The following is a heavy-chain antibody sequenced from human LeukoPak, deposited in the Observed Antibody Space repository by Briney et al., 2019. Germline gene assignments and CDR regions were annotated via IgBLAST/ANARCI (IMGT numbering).Heavy chain of an antibody. CDR1: GFTFSSYT. V-gene: IGHV3-23*01. D-gene: IGHD2-15*01. J-gene: IGHJ4*02. CDR2: ISGSGGST. Sequence: GGSLRLSCAASGFTFSSYTMSWVRQAPGEGLEWVSAISGSGGSTYYADSVKGRFTIFRDNSKNTLYLQMNSLRAEDTAVYYCAKDRGYCSGGSCYYFDYWGQGTLVTVSS. CDR3: AKDRGYCSGGSCYYFDY.